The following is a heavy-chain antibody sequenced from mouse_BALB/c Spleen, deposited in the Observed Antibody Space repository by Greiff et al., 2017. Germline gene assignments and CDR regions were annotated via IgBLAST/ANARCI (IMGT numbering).Heavy chain of an antibody. CDR1: GFTFSSFG. Sequence: EVQLVESGGGLVQPGGSRKLSCAASGFTFSSFGMHWVRQAPEKGLEWVAYISSGSSTIYYADTVKGRFTISRDNPKNTLFLQMTSLRSEDTAMYYCARSLWYQGLYYYAMDYWGQGTSVTVSS. D-gene: IGHD2-1*01. CDR2: ISSGSSTI. CDR3: ARSLWYQGLYYYAMDY. J-gene: IGHJ4*01. V-gene: IGHV5-17*02.